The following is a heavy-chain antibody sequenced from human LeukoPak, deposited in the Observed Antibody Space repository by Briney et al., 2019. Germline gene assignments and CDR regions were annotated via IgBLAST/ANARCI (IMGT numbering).Heavy chain of an antibody. CDR2: IYSGGST. V-gene: IGHV3-53*01. CDR3: ARSQSSSLIDY. CDR1: GFTVSNNY. D-gene: IGHD6-13*01. J-gene: IGHJ4*02. Sequence: GGSLRLSCAASGFTVSNNYMSWVRQAPGKGLEWVSVIYSGGSTYYADSVKGRFTFSRDNSKNTLYLQMNSLTVEDTAVYYCARSQSSSLIDYWGQGTLVTVSS.